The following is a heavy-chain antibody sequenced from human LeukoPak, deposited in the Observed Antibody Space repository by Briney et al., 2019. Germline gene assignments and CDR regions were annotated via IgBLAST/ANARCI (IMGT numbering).Heavy chain of an antibody. CDR3: ARDRCSSTSCYWFDP. Sequence: ASVKVSCKASGGTFSSYAISWVRQAPGQGLEWMGVIIPIFGTANYAQKFQGRVTITTDESTSTAYMELSSLRSEDTAVYYCARDRCSSTSCYWFDPWGQGTLVTVSS. D-gene: IGHD2-2*01. CDR2: IIPIFGTA. J-gene: IGHJ5*02. CDR1: GGTFSSYA. V-gene: IGHV1-69*05.